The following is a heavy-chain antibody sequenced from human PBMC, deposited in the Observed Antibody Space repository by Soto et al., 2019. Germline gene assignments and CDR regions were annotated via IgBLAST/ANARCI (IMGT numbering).Heavy chain of an antibody. J-gene: IGHJ6*02. D-gene: IGHD6-13*01. Sequence: GGSLRLSCAAPGFTFSSYGMHWVRQAPGKGLEWVAVISYDGSNKYYADSVKGRFTISRDNSKNTLYLQMNSLRAEDTAVYYCAKDQYSSSWYGGEYGMDVWGQGTTVTVSS. CDR2: ISYDGSNK. V-gene: IGHV3-30*18. CDR1: GFTFSSYG. CDR3: AKDQYSSSWYGGEYGMDV.